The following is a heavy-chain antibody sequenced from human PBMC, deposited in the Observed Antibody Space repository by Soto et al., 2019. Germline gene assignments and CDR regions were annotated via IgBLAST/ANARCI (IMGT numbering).Heavy chain of an antibody. J-gene: IGHJ4*02. Sequence: SETLSLTCTVSGGSISSYYWSWIRQPPGKGLEWIGYIYYSGRTNYNPSLKSRVTISVDTSKNQFSLKLSSVTAADTAVYYCARRYCSGGSCYSSFDYWGQGTLVTVSS. CDR3: ARRYCSGGSCYSSFDY. D-gene: IGHD2-15*01. CDR1: GGSISSYY. CDR2: IYYSGRT. V-gene: IGHV4-59*08.